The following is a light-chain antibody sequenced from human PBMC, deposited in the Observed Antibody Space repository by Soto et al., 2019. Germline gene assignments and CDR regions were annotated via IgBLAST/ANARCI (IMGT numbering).Light chain of an antibody. CDR1: TSNIGSNY. J-gene: IGLJ2*01. V-gene: IGLV1-47*01. Sequence: QSVLTQPPSASGTPGQWLTISCSGSTSNIGSNYVYWYQQLPRTAPRLLIYRNNKRPSGVPDRFSASKSGTSASLAISGLRSEDDADYYCATWDDSLSGVVFGGGTKVTVL. CDR2: RNN. CDR3: ATWDDSLSGVV.